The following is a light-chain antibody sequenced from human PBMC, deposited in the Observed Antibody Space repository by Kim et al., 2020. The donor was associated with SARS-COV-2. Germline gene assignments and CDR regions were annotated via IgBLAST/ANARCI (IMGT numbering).Light chain of an antibody. CDR2: WAA. CDR1: QSLLSRSNNRNY. Sequence: RATINCKSGQSLLSRSNNRNYLACYQQKPGQPPKLLICWAATRESGVPDRFSGSGSGTDFTLTISSLQAEDVAVYYCQQYYNTPYSFGQGTRLEI. CDR3: QQYYNTPYS. V-gene: IGKV4-1*01. J-gene: IGKJ2*03.